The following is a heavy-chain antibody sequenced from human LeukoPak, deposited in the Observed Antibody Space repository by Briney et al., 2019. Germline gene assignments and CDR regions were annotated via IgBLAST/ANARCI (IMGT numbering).Heavy chain of an antibody. D-gene: IGHD4-23*01. CDR2: TNGATGNT. J-gene: IGHJ4*02. Sequence: GASVKVSCKASGYSFTNYALHWVRQAPGQRLEWMGWTNGATGNTRFSQDFQGRLTITIDTSASTSYMELSSLRSEDTAVYYCAGFPGGNAPNWLDYWGQGALVTVSS. V-gene: IGHV1-3*02. CDR1: GYSFTNYA. CDR3: AGFPGGNAPNWLDY.